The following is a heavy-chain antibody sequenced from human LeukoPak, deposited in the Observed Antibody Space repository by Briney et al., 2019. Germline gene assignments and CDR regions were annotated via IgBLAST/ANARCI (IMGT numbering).Heavy chain of an antibody. Sequence: AETLSLTCGVSGGSVTSTNWWTWVRQPPGKGLEWIGEVHLDGRTNYNPSLKSRLTMSVDLSENHVSLKLTSVTAADTAVYYCAREGGFYRPLDYSGQGTLVTVSS. CDR2: VHLDGRT. CDR1: GGSVTSTNW. CDR3: AREGGFYRPLDY. V-gene: IGHV4-4*02. J-gene: IGHJ4*02. D-gene: IGHD3-3*01.